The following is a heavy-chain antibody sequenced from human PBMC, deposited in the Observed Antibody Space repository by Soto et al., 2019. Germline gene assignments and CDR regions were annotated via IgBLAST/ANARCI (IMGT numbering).Heavy chain of an antibody. Sequence: PSETLSLTCTVSGGSISSSSYYWGWIRQPPGKGLEWIGSIYYSGSTYYKPSLKSRVTISVDTSKNQFSLKLSSVTAADSAVYYCARRSRVVAANYYYYYYMDVWGKGTTVTV. D-gene: IGHD2-15*01. V-gene: IGHV4-39*01. CDR3: ARRSRVVAANYYYYYYMDV. J-gene: IGHJ6*03. CDR1: GGSISSSSYY. CDR2: IYYSGST.